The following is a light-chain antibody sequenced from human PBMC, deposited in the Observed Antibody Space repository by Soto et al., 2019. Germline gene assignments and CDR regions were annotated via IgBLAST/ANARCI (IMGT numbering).Light chain of an antibody. Sequence: DIQMTQSPSSVSASVGDRVTITCRASQGISTWLVWYQQKPGKAPKLLIYGASSLQSGVPSRFSGSGSGTDFTLTISCLQPEDFATYYCQQANSFPWTFGQGTKVEIK. J-gene: IGKJ1*01. V-gene: IGKV1-12*01. CDR3: QQANSFPWT. CDR2: GAS. CDR1: QGISTW.